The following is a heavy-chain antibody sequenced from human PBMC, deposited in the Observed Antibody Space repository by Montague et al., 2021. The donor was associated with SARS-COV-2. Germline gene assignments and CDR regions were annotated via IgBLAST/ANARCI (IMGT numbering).Heavy chain of an antibody. D-gene: IGHD2-2*02. Sequence: SETLSLTCAVSGGSFSPYYWSWIRQPPGKGLEWIGEISQGGNTKYNPSLQSRVSISLDTYRNQFSLKVSSVTAADTATYYCARLGDGIVPSPILGLGPYYSFYYMDVWGKGTTITVSS. CDR2: ISQGGNT. V-gene: IGHV4-34*01. CDR1: GGSFSPYY. CDR3: ARLGDGIVPSPILGLGPYYSFYYMDV. J-gene: IGHJ6*03.